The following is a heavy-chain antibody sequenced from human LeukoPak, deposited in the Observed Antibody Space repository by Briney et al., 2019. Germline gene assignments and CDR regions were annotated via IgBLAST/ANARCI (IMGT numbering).Heavy chain of an antibody. CDR2: FNYSRTT. CDR1: GGSISRGGYY. D-gene: IGHD4-17*01. V-gene: IGHV4-31*03. J-gene: IGHJ4*02. Sequence: SQILSLTCTVSGGSISRGGYYWNWIRQHPREGLEWIGYFNYSRTTSYNPSLKSRATISVDTSNNQFSLKLSSVTAADTAVYYCARGDYGLYFFDSWGRGTLVTVSS. CDR3: ARGDYGLYFFDS.